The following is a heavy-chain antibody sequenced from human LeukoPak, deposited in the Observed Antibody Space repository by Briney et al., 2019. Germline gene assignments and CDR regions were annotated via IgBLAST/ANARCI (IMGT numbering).Heavy chain of an antibody. Sequence: PSETLSLTCAVSGGSISSGGYSWSWIRQPPGKGLEWIGYIYHSGSTYYNPSLKSRVTISVDRSKNQFSLKLSSVTAADTAVYYCARGYCSSTSCQHFDYWGQGTLVTVSS. CDR2: IYHSGST. CDR1: GGSISSGGYS. CDR3: ARGYCSSTSCQHFDY. D-gene: IGHD2-2*01. J-gene: IGHJ4*02. V-gene: IGHV4-30-2*01.